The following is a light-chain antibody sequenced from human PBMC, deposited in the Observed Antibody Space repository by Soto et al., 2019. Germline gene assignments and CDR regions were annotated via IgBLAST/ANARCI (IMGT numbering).Light chain of an antibody. J-gene: IGKJ1*01. Sequence: EVVVTQSPGTLSLSPGERATLYCRTSQTIVSTYLAWYQQKAGQAPRLLMYGTSSRATGIPDRFSGSGSGTDFTLTISSVAPEEFAIFHCQQSSGSPPRTFGHGTKFEI. CDR3: QQSSGSPPRT. CDR2: GTS. V-gene: IGKV3-20*01. CDR1: QTIVSTY.